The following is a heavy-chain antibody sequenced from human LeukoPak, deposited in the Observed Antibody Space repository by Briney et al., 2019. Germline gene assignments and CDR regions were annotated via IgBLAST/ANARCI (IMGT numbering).Heavy chain of an antibody. V-gene: IGHV3-74*01. D-gene: IGHD6-13*01. CDR1: GFPFNTYW. J-gene: IGHJ4*02. CDR2: INSDGSTT. CDR3: ARGPRLAAAGTLGY. Sequence: GSLKLSCAASGFPFNTYWMHWVRPDPGRGLGWVSRINSDGSTTTYADSVKGRFTISRDNAKNTLYLQMNSLRAEDTALYYCARGPRLAAAGTLGYWGQGTLVTVSS.